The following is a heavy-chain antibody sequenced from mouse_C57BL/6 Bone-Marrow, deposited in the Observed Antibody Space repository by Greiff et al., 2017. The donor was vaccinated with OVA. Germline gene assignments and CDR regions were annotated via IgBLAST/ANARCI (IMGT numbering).Heavy chain of an antibody. J-gene: IGHJ2*01. D-gene: IGHD2-2*01. V-gene: IGHV5-12*01. CDR1: GFTFSDYY. CDR3: ARHWGGYAFDD. CDR2: ISNGGGST. Sequence: EVKVVESGGGLVQPGGSLKLSCAASGFTFSDYYMYWVRQTPEKRLEWVAYISNGGGSTYYPDTVKGRFTISRDNAKNTLYLQISRLKSEDTAMYYCARHWGGYAFDDWGQGTTLTVSS.